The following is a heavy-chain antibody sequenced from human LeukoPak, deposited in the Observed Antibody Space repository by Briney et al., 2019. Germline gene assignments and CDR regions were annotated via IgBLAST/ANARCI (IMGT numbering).Heavy chain of an antibody. CDR1: GFTFTSFA. Sequence: GGSLRLSCAASGFTFTSFAMTWVRQAPGKGLEWVSTISRTGVATYYANSVKGRFTISRDNSKNTVYLQMNSLRAEDTAIYYCAKHSHDGSAPYYEVQLDYWGQGALVTVSS. CDR2: ISRTGVAT. V-gene: IGHV3-23*01. J-gene: IGHJ4*02. CDR3: AKHSHDGSAPYYEVQLDY. D-gene: IGHD3-3*01.